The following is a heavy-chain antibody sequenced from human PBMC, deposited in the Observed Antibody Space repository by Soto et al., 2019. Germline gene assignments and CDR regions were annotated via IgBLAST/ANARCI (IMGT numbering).Heavy chain of an antibody. D-gene: IGHD2-15*01. CDR1: GGSISSGGYS. Sequence: SETLSLTCAVSGGSISSGGYSWSWIRQPPGKGLEWIGYIYHSGSTYYNPSLKSRVTISVDRSKNQFSLKLSSVTAADTAVYYCARGGSPYCSGGSCYLFDYWGQGTLVTVSS. J-gene: IGHJ4*02. CDR3: ARGGSPYCSGGSCYLFDY. V-gene: IGHV4-30-2*01. CDR2: IYHSGST.